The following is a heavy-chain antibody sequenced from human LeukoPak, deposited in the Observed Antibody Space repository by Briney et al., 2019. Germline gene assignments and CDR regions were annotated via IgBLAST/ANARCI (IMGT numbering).Heavy chain of an antibody. J-gene: IGHJ4*02. CDR3: ARVQDSAMIPHDF. D-gene: IGHD5-18*01. Sequence: ASVKVSCKASGYTLTSYDINWVRQATGQGLEWMGWMNPSSGRTGYAQKFQGRITMTRNTSISTAYMELSSLISEDTAFYYCARVQDSAMIPHDFWGQGTLVTVSS. V-gene: IGHV1-8*01. CDR2: MNPSSGRT. CDR1: GYTLTSYD.